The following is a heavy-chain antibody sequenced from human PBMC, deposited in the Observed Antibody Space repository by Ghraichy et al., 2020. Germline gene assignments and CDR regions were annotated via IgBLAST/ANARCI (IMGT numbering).Heavy chain of an antibody. CDR3: ARGGVATGPLHYFDY. J-gene: IGHJ4*02. CDR1: GDSISSYY. D-gene: IGHD4-23*01. CDR2: IYTSGST. V-gene: IGHV4-4*07. Sequence: SETLSLTCTVSGDSISSYYWSWIRQPAGKGLEWIGRIYTSGSTNYNPSLKSRVTMSVDTSKNQFSLKLSSVTAADTAVYYCARGGVATGPLHYFDYWGQGTLVTVSS.